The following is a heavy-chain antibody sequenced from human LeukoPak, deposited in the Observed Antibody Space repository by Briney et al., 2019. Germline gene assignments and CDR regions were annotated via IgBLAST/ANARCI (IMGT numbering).Heavy chain of an antibody. CDR3: AREIKIVVAGSWFDP. J-gene: IGHJ5*02. Sequence: GGSLRFSCEASGFTFSSHAMSWVRQAPGKGLEWVSAISGSGGKTYYADSVRGRFTNSRDNSGNTLYLQMDSLRDEDTAVYYCAREIKIVVAGSWFDPWGQGAQVIVSS. V-gene: IGHV3-23*01. CDR2: ISGSGGKT. CDR1: GFTFSSHA. D-gene: IGHD2-15*01.